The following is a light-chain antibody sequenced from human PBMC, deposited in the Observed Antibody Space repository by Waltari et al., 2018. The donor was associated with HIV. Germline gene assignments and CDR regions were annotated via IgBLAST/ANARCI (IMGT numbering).Light chain of an antibody. V-gene: IGLV2-23*02. CDR3: CSYAGSSTYV. CDR1: SSDVGSSNL. J-gene: IGLJ1*01. CDR2: EVS. Sequence: QSALTPPASVSGSPGPPIPISCTGTSSDVGSSNLVSWYQQHPGKAPKLMIYEVSKRPSGVSNRFSGSKSGNTASLTISGLQAEDEADYYCCSYAGSSTYVFGTGTKVTVL.